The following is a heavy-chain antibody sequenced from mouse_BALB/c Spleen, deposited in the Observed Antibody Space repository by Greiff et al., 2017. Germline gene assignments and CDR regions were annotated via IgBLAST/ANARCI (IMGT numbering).Heavy chain of an antibody. V-gene: IGHV5-6-3*01. J-gene: IGHJ4*01. CDR3: ARAFTTVVATRGYAMDY. Sequence: EVKLVESGGGLVQPGGSLKLSCAASGFTFSSYGMSWVRQTPDKRLELVATINSNGGSTYYPASVKGRFTISRDNAKNTLYLQMSSLKSEDTAMYYCARAFTTVVATRGYAMDYWGQGTSVTVSS. D-gene: IGHD1-1*01. CDR1: GFTFSSYG. CDR2: INSNGGST.